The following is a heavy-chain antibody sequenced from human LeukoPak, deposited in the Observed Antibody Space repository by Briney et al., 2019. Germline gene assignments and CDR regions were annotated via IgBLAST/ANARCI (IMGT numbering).Heavy chain of an antibody. CDR2: IYYSGST. CDR3: ARVERTWFDP. Sequence: PSETLSLTCTVSGGSISSYYWSWIRQPPGKGLEWIGYIYYSGSTNYNRSLKSRVTISVDTSKNQFSLKLSSVTAADTAVYYCARVERTWFDPWGQGTLVTVSS. D-gene: IGHD1-1*01. CDR1: GGSISSYY. V-gene: IGHV4-59*01. J-gene: IGHJ5*02.